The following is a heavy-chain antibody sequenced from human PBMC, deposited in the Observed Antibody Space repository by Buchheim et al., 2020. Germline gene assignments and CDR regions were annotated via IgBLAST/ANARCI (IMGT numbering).Heavy chain of an antibody. Sequence: EVQLLESGGGLVQPGGSLRLSCAASGFTFSSSTMGWVRQAPGKGLEWVATVTSIGTTYYVDSVKGRFTISRDDSRSMVSLQMNSRRVDDTAVYYCANGGRHVDSCGQGT. D-gene: IGHD3-16*01. J-gene: IGHJ4*02. CDR1: GFTFSSST. V-gene: IGHV3-23*01. CDR2: VTSIGTT. CDR3: ANGGRHVDS.